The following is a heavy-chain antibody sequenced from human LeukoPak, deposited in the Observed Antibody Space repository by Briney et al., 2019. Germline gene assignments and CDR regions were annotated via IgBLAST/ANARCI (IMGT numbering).Heavy chain of an antibody. V-gene: IGHV1-69*02. CDR2: IIPILGIA. J-gene: IGHJ4*02. CDR1: GYTFTGYY. CDR3: ASRIVGATTQGDY. D-gene: IGHD1-26*01. Sequence: SVKVSCKASGYTFTGYYMHWVRQAPGQGLEWMGRIIPILGIANYAQKFQGRVTITADKSTSTAYMELSSLRSEDTAVYYCASRIVGATTQGDYWGQGTLVTVSS.